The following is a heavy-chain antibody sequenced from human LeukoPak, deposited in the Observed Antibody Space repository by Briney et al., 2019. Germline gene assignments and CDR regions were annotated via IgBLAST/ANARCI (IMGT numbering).Heavy chain of an antibody. J-gene: IGHJ4*02. V-gene: IGHV1-46*01. D-gene: IGHD3-3*01. CDR2: INPSGGTT. CDR3: AREAIFGVVREYYFDY. CDR1: GYTFTRYH. Sequence: ASVKVSCKPSGYTFTRYHIHWVRPAPGQGLEWMGVINPSGGTTTYAQNFQGRVTMTRDTSTITVYMELSSLRSDDTAVYYCAREAIFGVVREYYFDYWGQGTLVTVS.